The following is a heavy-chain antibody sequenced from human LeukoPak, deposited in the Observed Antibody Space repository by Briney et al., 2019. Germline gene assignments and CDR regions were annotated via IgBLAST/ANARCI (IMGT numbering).Heavy chain of an antibody. J-gene: IGHJ4*02. D-gene: IGHD3-10*01. V-gene: IGHV1-46*01. Sequence: PGASVNVSCKASGYTFTSYYMHWVRQAPRQGLECMGIINPSGGSKSYAQNFQGRLTITRDTSTSTVYMELSSLRSEDTAVYYCARSGVSGSGSYYNFDYWGQGTLVTVSS. CDR3: ARSGVSGSGSYYNFDY. CDR1: GYTFTSYY. CDR2: INPSGGSK.